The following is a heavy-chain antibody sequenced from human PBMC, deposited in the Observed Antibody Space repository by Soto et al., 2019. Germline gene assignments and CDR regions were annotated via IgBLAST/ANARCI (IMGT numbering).Heavy chain of an antibody. V-gene: IGHV3-23*01. J-gene: IGHJ4*02. CDR2: ITDSGDDT. CDR3: AKLGSSSWSPHYYFDY. CDR1: GLTFNNYA. D-gene: IGHD2-2*01. Sequence: EVQLLESGGGLVQPGGSLRLSCAASGLTFNNYAMGWVRQAPGKGLEWVSAITDSGDDTYYIDSVKGRFTISRDNSKSTLYLQLNSLRAEDTAIYYYAKLGSSSWSPHYYFDYWGQGTLVTVSS.